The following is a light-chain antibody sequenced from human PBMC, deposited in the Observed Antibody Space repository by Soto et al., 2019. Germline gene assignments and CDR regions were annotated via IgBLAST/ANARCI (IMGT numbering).Light chain of an antibody. CDR3: QQYNTYTWT. J-gene: IGKJ1*01. CDR1: QSINSW. V-gene: IGKV1-5*03. Sequence: DIQMTQSPSTLSASVGDRVTITCRASQSINSWLAWYQQKPGKAPKLLIHKASTLESGVPSRFSGSESGTEFALTISCLQPDDFATYYCQQYNTYTWTFGQGTKVEIK. CDR2: KAS.